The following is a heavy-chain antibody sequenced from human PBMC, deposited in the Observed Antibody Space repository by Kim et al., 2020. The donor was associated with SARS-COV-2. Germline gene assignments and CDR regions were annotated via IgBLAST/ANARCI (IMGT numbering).Heavy chain of an antibody. Sequence: SETLSLTCTVSGYSISSGYYWGWIRQPPGKGLEWIGSIYHSGSTYYNPSLKSRVTISVDTSKNQFSLKLSSVTAADTAVYYCARQFTMIVVDWGWYFVL. CDR3: ARQFTMIVVDWGWYFVL. CDR2: IYHSGST. V-gene: IGHV4-38-2*02. CDR1: GYSISSGYY. J-gene: IGHJ2*01. D-gene: IGHD3-22*01.